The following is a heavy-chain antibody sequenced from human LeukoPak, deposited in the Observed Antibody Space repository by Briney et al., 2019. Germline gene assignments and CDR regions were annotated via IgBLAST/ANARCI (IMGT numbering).Heavy chain of an antibody. Sequence: SETLSLTCTVAGGSIAGSSHYWGWIRESPGKGLEWIGSINYAGSTYYNPSLKSRVTISVDTSKNQFSLKLSSVTAADTAVYYCARARSGDYWGQGTLVTVSS. CDR1: GGSIAGSSHY. V-gene: IGHV4-39*01. CDR3: ARARSGDY. CDR2: INYAGST. J-gene: IGHJ4*02. D-gene: IGHD2-15*01.